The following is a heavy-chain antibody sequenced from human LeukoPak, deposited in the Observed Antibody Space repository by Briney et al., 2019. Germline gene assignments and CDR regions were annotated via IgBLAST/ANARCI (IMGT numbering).Heavy chain of an antibody. CDR1: GFTFSSCA. V-gene: IGHV3-23*01. D-gene: IGHD2-2*01. CDR2: ISGSGGRP. Sequence: PGGSLRLSCAASGFTFSSCAMSWVRQAPGKGLEWVSAISGSGGRPYYADSVKGRFTISRDSSKNTLYLQMDSLRAEDTAVYYCARHPEPGYCSSTSCHESYFDYWGQGTLVTVSS. CDR3: ARHPEPGYCSSTSCHESYFDY. J-gene: IGHJ4*02.